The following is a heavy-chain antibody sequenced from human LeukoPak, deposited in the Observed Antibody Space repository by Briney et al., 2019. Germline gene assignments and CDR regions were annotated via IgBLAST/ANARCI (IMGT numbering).Heavy chain of an antibody. D-gene: IGHD1-26*01. CDR2: TYHSGST. Sequence: PSGTLSLTCAVSGGSISSSNWWSWVRQPPGKGLEWIGETYHSGSTNYNPSLKSRVTISLDKSKNQFSLKLSSVTAADTAVYYCARGPGSHFDYWGQGTLVTVSS. J-gene: IGHJ4*02. CDR3: ARGPGSHFDY. CDR1: GGSISSSNW. V-gene: IGHV4-4*02.